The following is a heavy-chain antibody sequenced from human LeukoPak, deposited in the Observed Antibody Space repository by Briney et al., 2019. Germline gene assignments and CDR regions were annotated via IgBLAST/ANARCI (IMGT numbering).Heavy chain of an antibody. CDR2: IYYSGST. Sequence: NPSETLSLTCTVSGGPISSGGYYWGWIRQHPGKGLEWIGYIYYSGSTYYNPSLKSRVTISVDTSKNQFSLKLSSVTAADTAVYYCASQMASIDYWGQGTLVTVSS. V-gene: IGHV4-31*03. D-gene: IGHD5-24*01. J-gene: IGHJ4*02. CDR3: ASQMASIDY. CDR1: GGPISSGGYY.